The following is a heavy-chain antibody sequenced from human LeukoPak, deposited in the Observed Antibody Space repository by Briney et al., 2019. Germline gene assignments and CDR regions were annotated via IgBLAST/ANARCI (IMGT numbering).Heavy chain of an antibody. CDR2: IYYSGST. Sequence: PSETLSLTCTVSGGSISCSSYYWGWIRQPPGKGLEWIGSIYYSGSTYYNPSLKSRVTISVDTSKNQFSLKLSSVTAADTAVYYCARVTYYYDSSGPDYWGQGTLVTVSS. V-gene: IGHV4-39*07. CDR3: ARVTYYYDSSGPDY. D-gene: IGHD3-22*01. CDR1: GGSISCSSYY. J-gene: IGHJ4*02.